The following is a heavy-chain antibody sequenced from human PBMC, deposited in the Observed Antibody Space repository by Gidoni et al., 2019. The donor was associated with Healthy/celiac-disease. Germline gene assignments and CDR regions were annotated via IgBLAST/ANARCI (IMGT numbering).Heavy chain of an antibody. CDR2: ISYDGSNK. Sequence: QVQLVESGGGVVQPGRSLRLSCAASGFPFSSYGMHWVRQAPGKGLGWVAVISYDGSNKYYADSVKGRFTISRDNSKNTLYLQMNSLRAEDTAVYYCAKDKSPHGDYVALPFLGMDVWGQGTTVTVSS. CDR1: GFPFSSYG. D-gene: IGHD4-17*01. CDR3: AKDKSPHGDYVALPFLGMDV. V-gene: IGHV3-30*18. J-gene: IGHJ6*02.